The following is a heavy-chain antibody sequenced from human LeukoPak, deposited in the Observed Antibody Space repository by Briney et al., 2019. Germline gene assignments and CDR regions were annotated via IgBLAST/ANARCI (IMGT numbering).Heavy chain of an antibody. D-gene: IGHD6-19*01. V-gene: IGHV4-30-2*06. CDR2: IYHSGST. J-gene: IGHJ4*02. CDR3: ASTSPEAG. CDR1: GGSISSGGYY. Sequence: SQTLSLTCTVSGGSISSGGYYWSWIRQSPGKGLEWIGYIYHSGSTYYNPSLKSRVTISVDRSKNQFSLRLSSVTAADTAVYYCASTSPEAGWGQGTLVTVSS.